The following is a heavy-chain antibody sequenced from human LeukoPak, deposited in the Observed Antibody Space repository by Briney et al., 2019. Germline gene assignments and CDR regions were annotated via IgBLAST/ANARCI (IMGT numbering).Heavy chain of an antibody. D-gene: IGHD3-9*01. Sequence: SETLSLTCTVSGGSVSSSHYWGWIRQPPGKGLEWIGSIYYGGSTYYNASLRSRVTTSVDTSKIQFSLKLSSVTAADTAVYYCARRSAITWFFDYWGQGTLVTVSS. CDR3: ARRSAITWFFDY. J-gene: IGHJ4*02. CDR1: GGSVSSSHY. V-gene: IGHV4-39*07. CDR2: IYYGGST.